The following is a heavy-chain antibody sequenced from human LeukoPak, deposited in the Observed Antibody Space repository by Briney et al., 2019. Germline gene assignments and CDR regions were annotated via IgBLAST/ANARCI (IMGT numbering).Heavy chain of an antibody. V-gene: IGHV4-39*07. CDR1: GGSVSSSIDY. D-gene: IGHD2/OR15-2a*01. J-gene: IGHJ4*02. CDR2: VYYRGFT. Sequence: SETLSLICSVSGGSVSSSIDYWAWIRQPPGKGLEWIGSVYYRGFTYYNPSFGSRVSISIDTSKNQFSLMLSSVTAADTAVYYCARLIIGSTTAGYWGQGTLFTVSS. CDR3: ARLIIGSTTAGY.